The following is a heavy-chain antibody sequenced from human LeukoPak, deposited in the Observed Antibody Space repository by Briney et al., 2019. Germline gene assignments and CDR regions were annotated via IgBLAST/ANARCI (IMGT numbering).Heavy chain of an antibody. D-gene: IGHD1-26*01. J-gene: IGHJ5*02. CDR2: ISSSSSYI. CDR3: AREEWEMDFNWFDP. CDR1: GFTFSSYI. V-gene: IGHV3-21*01. Sequence: PGGPLRPSCASSGFTFSSYIMNWVRQAPGKGLEWVSSISSSSSYIYYADSVKGRFTISRDNAKNSLYLQMNSLRAEDTAVYYCAREEWEMDFNWFDPWGQGTLVTVSS.